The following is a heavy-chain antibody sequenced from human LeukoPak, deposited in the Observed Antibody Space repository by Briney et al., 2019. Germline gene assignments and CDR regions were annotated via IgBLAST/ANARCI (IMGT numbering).Heavy chain of an antibody. CDR1: GGSISSGGYY. Sequence: SQTLSLTCTVSGGSISSGGYYWSWIRQHPGKGLEWIGYIYYSGSTYYNPSLKSRVTISVDTSKNQFSLKLSSVTAADTAVYYCARERYYYDSSGYLNYHYYYGMDVWGQGTTVTVSS. J-gene: IGHJ6*02. V-gene: IGHV4-31*03. CDR2: IYYSGST. CDR3: ARERYYYDSSGYLNYHYYYGMDV. D-gene: IGHD3-22*01.